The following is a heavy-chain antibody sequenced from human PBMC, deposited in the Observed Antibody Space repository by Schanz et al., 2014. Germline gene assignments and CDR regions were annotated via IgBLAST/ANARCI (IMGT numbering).Heavy chain of an antibody. Sequence: QVQMVESGGGVVQPGRSLRLSCAASGFAFSVYGMHWVRQAPGKGLEWVAVISYDGSNKYYADSVKGRFTISRDNSKNTLYLQMNTLRAEDTAVYYCARGRGYCSGGSCLTFDYWGQGTLVTVSS. D-gene: IGHD2-15*01. CDR3: ARGRGYCSGGSCLTFDY. CDR1: GFAFSVYG. V-gene: IGHV3-30*19. J-gene: IGHJ4*02. CDR2: ISYDGSNK.